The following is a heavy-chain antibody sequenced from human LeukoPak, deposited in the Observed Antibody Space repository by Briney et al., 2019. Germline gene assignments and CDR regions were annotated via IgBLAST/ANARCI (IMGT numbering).Heavy chain of an antibody. Sequence: AASVKVSCKASGYTFTSYYMHWVRQAPGQGLEWMGIINPSGGSTSYAQKFQGRVTMTRDMSTSTVYMELSSLRSEDTAVHYCAKAVAGKNYFDYWGQGTLVTVSP. D-gene: IGHD6-19*01. V-gene: IGHV1-46*01. CDR3: AKAVAGKNYFDY. CDR1: GYTFTSYY. J-gene: IGHJ4*02. CDR2: INPSGGST.